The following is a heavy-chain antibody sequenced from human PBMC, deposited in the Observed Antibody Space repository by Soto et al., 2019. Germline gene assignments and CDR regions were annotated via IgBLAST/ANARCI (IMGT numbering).Heavy chain of an antibody. CDR1: GFTFSSYS. CDR3: ARVTSTVVTGDF. V-gene: IGHV3-21*06. J-gene: IGHJ4*02. D-gene: IGHD4-17*01. CDR2: ISRTSNYL. Sequence: EVQLVESGGGLVKPGESMRLSCGVSGFTFSSYSMNWVRQAPGKGLAWVSSISRTSNYLYYTDSVKGRFTVSRDNAKNSLELQMDTLRVDDTAVYFCARVTSTVVTGDFWGQGILVSVSS.